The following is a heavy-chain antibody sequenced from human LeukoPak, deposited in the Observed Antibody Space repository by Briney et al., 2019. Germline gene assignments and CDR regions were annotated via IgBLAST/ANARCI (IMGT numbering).Heavy chain of an antibody. CDR1: GGSISSSGYY. CDR2: IFYSGST. D-gene: IGHD4-17*01. J-gene: IGHJ4*02. V-gene: IGHV4-39*01. Sequence: SEALSLTCTVSGGSISSSGYYWGWIRQPPGKGLEWIGSIFYSGSTYHNPSLKSRVTISVDTSKNQFSLKLSSVTAADTAVYYCARHLTTVTPWYFDYWGQGTLVTVSS. CDR3: ARHLTTVTPWYFDY.